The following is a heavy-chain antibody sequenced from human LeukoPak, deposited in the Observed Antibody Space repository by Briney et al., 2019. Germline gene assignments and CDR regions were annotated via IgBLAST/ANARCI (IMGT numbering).Heavy chain of an antibody. J-gene: IGHJ6*03. V-gene: IGHV3-7*01. D-gene: IGHD1-26*01. CDR1: GFTFSSYW. CDR2: IKQDGGET. CDR3: ARSGSGSYLGYYYYMDV. Sequence: GGSLRLSCAASGFTFSSYWMSWVRQAPGKGLEWVANIKQDGGETFYVDSVKGRFTISRDNAKNSLYLQMNSLRAEDTAVYYCARSGSGSYLGYYYYMDVWGKGTTVTVSS.